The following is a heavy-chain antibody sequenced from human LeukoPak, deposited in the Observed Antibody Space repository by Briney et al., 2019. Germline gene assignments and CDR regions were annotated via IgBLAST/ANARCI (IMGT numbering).Heavy chain of an antibody. V-gene: IGHV3-23*01. CDR3: AKDLSPLGFLNAFDI. Sequence: GGSLRLSCAASGFTFSSYAMSWVRQAPGKGLEWVSTISGSGSSTYYADSVKGRFTISRDNSKNTLYLQMNSLRAEDTAVYYCAKDLSPLGFLNAFDIWGQGTMVTVSS. CDR2: ISGSGSST. CDR1: GFTFSSYA. D-gene: IGHD3-3*01. J-gene: IGHJ3*02.